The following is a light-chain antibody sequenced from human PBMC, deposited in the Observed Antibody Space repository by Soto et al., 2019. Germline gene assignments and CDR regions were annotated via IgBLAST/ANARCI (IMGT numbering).Light chain of an antibody. V-gene: IGKV2-28*01. CDR2: LAS. Sequence: DIVMTQSPLSLPVTPGEPASISCRSSQSLLHSDGYNYLNWYLQKPGQSPQLLIYLASNRASGAPHRFSGSGSGTDFTLRISRVEAEDVGVYYCMQGLPTLSFGPGTKVDIK. CDR3: MQGLPTLS. CDR1: QSLLHSDGYNY. J-gene: IGKJ3*01.